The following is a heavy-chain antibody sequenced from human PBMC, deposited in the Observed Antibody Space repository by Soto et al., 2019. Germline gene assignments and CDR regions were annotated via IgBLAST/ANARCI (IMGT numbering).Heavy chain of an antibody. CDR3: ARDVLYSASPYXY. Sequence: PGGSLRLSCAASGFTFSRFSMNWLRQAPGKGLEWVSTIYSDSDYIYYADSVKGRFTISRDNGKNSLYLQMNILRAEDSVVYYCARDVLYSASPYXYWGQGTLVTVSS. J-gene: IGHJ4*02. D-gene: IGHD1-26*01. CDR1: GFTFSRFS. CDR2: IYSDSDYI. V-gene: IGHV3-21*01.